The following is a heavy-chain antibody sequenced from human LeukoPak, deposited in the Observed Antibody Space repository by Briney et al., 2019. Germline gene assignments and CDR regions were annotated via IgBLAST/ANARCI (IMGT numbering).Heavy chain of an antibody. J-gene: IGHJ6*03. V-gene: IGHV4-39*07. D-gene: IGHD4-17*01. CDR3: ARRTTVTPYYYYYYMDV. CDR2: INHSGST. Sequence: SETLSLTCTVSGGSISSSSYYWSWIRQPPGKGLEWIGEINHSGSTNYNPSLKSRVTISVDTSKNQFSLKLSSVTAADTAVYYCARRTTVTPYYYYYYMDVWGKGTTVTISS. CDR1: GGSISSSSYY.